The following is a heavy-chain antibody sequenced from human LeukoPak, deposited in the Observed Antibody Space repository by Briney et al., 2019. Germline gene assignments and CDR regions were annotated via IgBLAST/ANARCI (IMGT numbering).Heavy chain of an antibody. D-gene: IGHD1-1*01. CDR2: IDPSDSYT. CDR3: ASGTTGPAF. Sequence: GESLKISCKGSGYSFTGDWINWVRQMPGKGLEWMGRIDPSDSYTNYSPSFQGHVTISAVKSISTAYLQWSSLKASDTAMYYCASGTTGPAFWGQGTLVTVSS. CDR1: GYSFTGDW. J-gene: IGHJ4*02. V-gene: IGHV5-10-1*01.